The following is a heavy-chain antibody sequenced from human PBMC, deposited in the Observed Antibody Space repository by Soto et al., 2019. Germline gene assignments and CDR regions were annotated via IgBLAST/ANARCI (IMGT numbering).Heavy chain of an antibody. D-gene: IGHD1-26*01. CDR1: GFTFRDYY. CDR3: ASDGTEHAREYYDA. Sequence: GVCMRLSYATSGFTFRDYYMSWIRQAPGKGLEWVSYIGTRGNTKYYADSVRGRFTISRDNAKNSLYLQMNSLRADDTAVYSCASDGTEHAREYYDAWGQG. CDR2: IGTRGNTK. J-gene: IGHJ4*02. V-gene: IGHV3-11*01.